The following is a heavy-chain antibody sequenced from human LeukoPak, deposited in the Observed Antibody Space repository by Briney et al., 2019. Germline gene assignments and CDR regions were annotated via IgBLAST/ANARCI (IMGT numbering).Heavy chain of an antibody. Sequence: GGSLRLSCAASGFTFSSYWMNWARQAPGKGLEWVASINHNGNVNYYVDSVKGRFTISRDNAKNSLYLQMSNLRAEDTAVYYCATGRYDFWSGYYSPWFDPWGQGTLVTVSS. D-gene: IGHD3-3*01. J-gene: IGHJ5*02. CDR2: INHNGNVN. CDR1: GFTFSSYW. V-gene: IGHV3-7*03. CDR3: ATGRYDFWSGYYSPWFDP.